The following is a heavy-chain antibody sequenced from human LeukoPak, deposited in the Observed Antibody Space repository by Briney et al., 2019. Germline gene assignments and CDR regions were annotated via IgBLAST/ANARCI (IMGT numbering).Heavy chain of an antibody. J-gene: IGHJ6*02. CDR1: GGSIRSSYYY. D-gene: IGHD4-17*01. CDR3: AREDGDYFHYGMDV. V-gene: IGHV4-39*07. CDR2: IYDSGST. Sequence: SETLSLTCTVSGGSIRSSYYYWGWIRQPPGKGLEWIGSIYDSGSTYYNPSLKSRVTISVDTSKNQFSLKLSSVTAADTAVYYCAREDGDYFHYGMDVWGQGTTVTVSS.